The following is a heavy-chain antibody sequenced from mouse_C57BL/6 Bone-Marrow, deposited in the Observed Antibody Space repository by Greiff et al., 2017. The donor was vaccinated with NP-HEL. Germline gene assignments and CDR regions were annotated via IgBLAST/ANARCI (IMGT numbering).Heavy chain of an antibody. CDR1: GYTFTSYW. CDR3: AREGNWVFAY. V-gene: IGHV1-69*01. J-gene: IGHJ3*01. D-gene: IGHD4-1*01. Sequence: QVQLQQPGAELVMPGASVKLSCKASGYTFTSYWMHWVKQRPGQGLEWIGEIDPSDSYTNYNQKFKGKSTLTVEKSSSTAYMQLSSLTSEDSAVYYCAREGNWVFAYWGQGTLVTVSA. CDR2: IDPSDSYT.